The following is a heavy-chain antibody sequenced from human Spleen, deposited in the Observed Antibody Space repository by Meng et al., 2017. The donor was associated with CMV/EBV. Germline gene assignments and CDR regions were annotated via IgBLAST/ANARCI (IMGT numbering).Heavy chain of an antibody. CDR3: AKTDGYSGYEAAFDP. CDR1: GFTFSSYS. Sequence: GDSLKISCAASGFTFSSYSMNWVRQAPGKGLEWVSYISSSSGTMYYADSVKGRFTISRDNSKNTLYLQMNSLRAEDTAVYYCAKTDGYSGYEAAFDPWGQGTLVTVSS. V-gene: IGHV3-48*01. J-gene: IGHJ5*02. CDR2: ISSSSGTM. D-gene: IGHD5-12*01.